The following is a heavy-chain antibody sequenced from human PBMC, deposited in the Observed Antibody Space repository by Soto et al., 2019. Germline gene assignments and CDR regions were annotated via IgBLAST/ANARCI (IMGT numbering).Heavy chain of an antibody. V-gene: IGHV1-8*01. CDR1: GYTFTEYD. J-gene: IGHJ4*02. CDR2: VSPENRNA. Sequence: ASVKVSCKTSGYTFTEYDINWVRQAPGQGLEYMGWVSPENRNAGYAQHFRGRVSMPADTSINTVYLELTPLTYEDTAVYYCEVTTGYWGQGTMVTVSS. CDR3: EVTTGY. D-gene: IGHD4-17*01.